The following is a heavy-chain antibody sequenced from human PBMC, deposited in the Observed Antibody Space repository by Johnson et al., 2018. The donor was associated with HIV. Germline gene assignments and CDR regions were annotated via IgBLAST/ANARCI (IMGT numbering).Heavy chain of an antibody. J-gene: IGHJ3*02. CDR2: VGLRGDT. CDR1: GFTFRGYD. D-gene: IGHD3/OR15-3a*01. Sequence: VQLLESGGGLVQPGGSLRLSCAASGFTFRGYDMHWVRQDSEKGLEWVSGVGLRGDTHYSDSVKGRFTISREDARESVFLQLNSLRAVDTALYFCARGVAGVPGLDDVFDIWGQGTMVTVSP. CDR3: ARGVAGVPGLDDVFDI. V-gene: IGHV3-13*01.